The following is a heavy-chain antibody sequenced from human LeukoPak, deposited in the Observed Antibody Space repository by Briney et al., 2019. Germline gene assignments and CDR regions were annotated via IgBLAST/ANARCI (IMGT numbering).Heavy chain of an antibody. V-gene: IGHV3-23*01. CDR1: GFTVSSNY. D-gene: IGHD3-22*01. J-gene: IGHJ4*02. Sequence: GGSLRLSCAASGFTVSSNYMSWVRQAPGKGLEWVSAIGGSGGGTYYADSVKGRFTISRDNSKNTLYLQMNSLRADDTAVYYCAKHYYDSSGYSGFDYWGQGTLVTVSS. CDR2: IGGSGGGT. CDR3: AKHYYDSSGYSGFDY.